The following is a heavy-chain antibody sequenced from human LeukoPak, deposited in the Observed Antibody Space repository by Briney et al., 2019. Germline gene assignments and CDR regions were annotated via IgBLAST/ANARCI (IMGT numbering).Heavy chain of an antibody. J-gene: IGHJ5*02. CDR3: ARGLRVRNCSGGSCNWFDP. CDR1: GGSFSGYY. V-gene: IGHV4-34*01. Sequence: SETLSLTCAVYGGSFSGYYWSWIRQPPGKGLEWIGEINHSGSTNYNPSLKSRVTISVDTSKNQFSLKLSSVTAADTAVYYCARGLRVRNCSGGSCNWFDPWGQGTLVTVSS. CDR2: INHSGST. D-gene: IGHD2-15*01.